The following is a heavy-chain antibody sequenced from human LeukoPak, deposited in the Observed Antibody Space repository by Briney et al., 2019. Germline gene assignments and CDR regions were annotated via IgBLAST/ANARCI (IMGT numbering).Heavy chain of an antibody. CDR1: GGSFSGYF. V-gene: IGHV4-34*01. CDR2: INHSGTT. J-gene: IGHJ5*02. Sequence: SETLSLICAVYGGSFSGYFWNWIRQPPGKGLEWIGEINHSGTTHYNPSLKSRVTISIDTSKNQISLKLTSVTAADTAVYYCARGPESGSYFAWFGPWGQGTLVTVSS. D-gene: IGHD3-10*01. CDR3: ARGPESGSYFAWFGP.